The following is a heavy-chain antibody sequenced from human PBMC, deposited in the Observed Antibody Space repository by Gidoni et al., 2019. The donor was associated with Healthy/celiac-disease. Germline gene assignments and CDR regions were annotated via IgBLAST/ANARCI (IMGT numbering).Heavy chain of an antibody. CDR3: ARDRGWYGMDAFDI. J-gene: IGHJ3*02. CDR2: ISYDGSNK. CDR1: GLSVGSYA. D-gene: IGHD6-19*01. V-gene: IGHV3-30*04. Sequence: QVQLVVSGGGGVQPGRSLSRSCEASGLSVGSYAMHGVRQAPGKGLEWVAVISYDGSNKYYADSVKGRFTISRDNSKNTLYLQMNSLRAEDTAVYYCARDRGWYGMDAFDIWGQGTMVTVSS.